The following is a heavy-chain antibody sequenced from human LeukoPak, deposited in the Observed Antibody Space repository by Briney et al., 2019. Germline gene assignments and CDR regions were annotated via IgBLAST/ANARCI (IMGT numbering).Heavy chain of an antibody. V-gene: IGHV1-46*01. Sequence: ASLKVSCKASGYTLTSYYMHWVRHGPGQGLVWMGLMKPSSGSTNYAQKFQGRVTMSRDTFTGTASLEVSSLRSEDTAAYYCAIDRASSGSYTYYYYGMDVWGQGTTVTVSS. D-gene: IGHD3-22*01. CDR3: AIDRASSGSYTYYYYGMDV. CDR1: GYTLTSYY. J-gene: IGHJ6*02. CDR2: MKPSSGST.